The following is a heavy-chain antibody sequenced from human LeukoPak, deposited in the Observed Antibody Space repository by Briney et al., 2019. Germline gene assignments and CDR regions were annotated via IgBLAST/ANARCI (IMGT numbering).Heavy chain of an antibody. CDR1: GGSFSGYY. D-gene: IGHD2-2*01. CDR3: ARRGWVVVVPAALYYFDY. CDR2: INHSGST. V-gene: IGHV4-34*01. Sequence: PSETLSLTCAVYGGSFSGYYWSWIRQPPGKGLEWLGEINHSGSTNYNPSLKSRVTISVVTSKNQFSLKLSSVTAADTAVYYCARRGWVVVVPAALYYFDYWGQGTLVTVSS. J-gene: IGHJ4*02.